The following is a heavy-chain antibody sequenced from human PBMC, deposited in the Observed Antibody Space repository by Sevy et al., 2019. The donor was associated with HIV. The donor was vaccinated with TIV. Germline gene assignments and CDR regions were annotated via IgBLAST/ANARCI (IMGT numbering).Heavy chain of an antibody. Sequence: SQTLSLTCAISGDSVSTSSATWNWFRQSPSRGLEWLGRTYYSSKWYSDYEVSVKGRGTINPDTSKNQFSLHLESVTPEDTAVYFCARGDELNSYYYGMDVWGQGTTVTVSS. CDR2: TYYSSKWYS. CDR1: GDSVSTSSAT. CDR3: ARGDELNSYYYGMDV. D-gene: IGHD1-7*01. J-gene: IGHJ6*02. V-gene: IGHV6-1*01.